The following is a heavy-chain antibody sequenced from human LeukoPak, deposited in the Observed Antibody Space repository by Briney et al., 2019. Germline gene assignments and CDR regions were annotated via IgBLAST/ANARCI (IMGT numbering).Heavy chain of an antibody. J-gene: IGHJ3*02. D-gene: IGHD2-21*02. CDR3: ARDLDTYVVLTAYDTFDI. CDR2: IKPSGSEK. CDR1: GFTFSNYW. V-gene: IGHV3-7*01. Sequence: SGGSLRLSCEGSGFTFSNYWMTWVRQAPEKGLAWVANIKPSGSEKHYADSVEGRFTISRDNAKNSLYLHMNSLRAEDTAVYYCARDLDTYVVLTAYDTFDIWGQGTMVTVSS.